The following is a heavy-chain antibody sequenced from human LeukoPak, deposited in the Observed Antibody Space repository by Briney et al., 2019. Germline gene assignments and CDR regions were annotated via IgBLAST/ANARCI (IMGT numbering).Heavy chain of an antibody. Sequence: SETLSLTCTVSGGSISSYYWSWIRQPPGEGLEWIGFTYYSGSTNYNPSLKSRVTISVDTSKNQFSLKLSSVTAADTAVYYCARALGYDSSGYYGYYFDYWGQGTLVTVSS. CDR3: ARALGYDSSGYYGYYFDY. J-gene: IGHJ4*02. V-gene: IGHV4-59*01. D-gene: IGHD3-22*01. CDR1: GGSISSYY. CDR2: TYYSGST.